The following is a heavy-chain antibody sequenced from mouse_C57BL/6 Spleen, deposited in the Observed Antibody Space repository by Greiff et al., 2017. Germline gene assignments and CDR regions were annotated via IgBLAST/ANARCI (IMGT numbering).Heavy chain of an antibody. CDR2: IDPNSGGT. Sequence: QVQLLQPGAELVKPGASVKLSCKASGYTFTSYWMHWVKQRPGRGLEWIGRIDPNSGGTKYNEKFKSKATLTVDKPSSTAYMQLSSLTSEDSAVYYCARDYGNYGWYFDVWGTGTTVTVSS. V-gene: IGHV1-72*01. J-gene: IGHJ1*03. D-gene: IGHD2-1*01. CDR1: GYTFTSYW. CDR3: ARDYGNYGWYFDV.